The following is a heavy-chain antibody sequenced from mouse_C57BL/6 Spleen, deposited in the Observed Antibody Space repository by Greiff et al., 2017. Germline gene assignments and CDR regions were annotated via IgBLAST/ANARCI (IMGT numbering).Heavy chain of an antibody. D-gene: IGHD1-1*01. CDR1: GFTFSDYY. V-gene: IGHV5-16*01. CDR2: INYDGSST. CDR3: AREYYGSSGYFDV. J-gene: IGHJ1*03. Sequence: EVMLVESEGGLVQPGSSMKLSCTASGFTFSDYYMAWVRQVPEKGLEWVANINYDGSSTYYLDSLQSRFIISRDNAKNILYLQMSSLKSEDTATYYCAREYYGSSGYFDVWGTGTTVTVTS.